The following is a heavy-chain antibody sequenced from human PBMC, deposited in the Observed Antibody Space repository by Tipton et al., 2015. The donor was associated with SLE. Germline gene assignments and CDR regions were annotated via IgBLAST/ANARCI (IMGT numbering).Heavy chain of an antibody. D-gene: IGHD3-16*01. CDR3: ATMGDRWYLHL. CDR2: IFNGWNT. Sequence: TLSLTCFVSGGSVSSSNQYWGWMRQTPGKGLEWIGSIFNGWNTYYNPSLKSRVTISVDTSKNQFSLKLMSLTAADTAVYYCATMGDRWYLHLWGRGTPVTVSS. J-gene: IGHJ2*01. V-gene: IGHV4-39*07. CDR1: GGSVSSSNQY.